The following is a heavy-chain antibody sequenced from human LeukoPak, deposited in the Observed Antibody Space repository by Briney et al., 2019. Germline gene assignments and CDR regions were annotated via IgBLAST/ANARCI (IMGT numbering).Heavy chain of an antibody. Sequence: PGGSLRLSCAASGFTFSSYGMHWVRQAPGKGLEWVAFIRYDGSNKYYADSVKGRFTISRDNSKNTLYLQMNSLRAEDTAVYYCAKDGPGCSSTSCYIDYYYYMDVWGKGTTVTVSS. CDR3: AKDGPGCSSTSCYIDYYYYMDV. CDR2: IRYDGSNK. J-gene: IGHJ6*03. V-gene: IGHV3-30*02. CDR1: GFTFSSYG. D-gene: IGHD2-2*02.